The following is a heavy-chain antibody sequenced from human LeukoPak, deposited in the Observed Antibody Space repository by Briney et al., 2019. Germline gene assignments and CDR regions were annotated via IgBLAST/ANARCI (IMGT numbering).Heavy chain of an antibody. CDR1: GFTFSSYA. Sequence: QPGGSLRLSCAASGFTFSSYAMHWVRQAPGKGLEWAAVISYDGSNKYYADSVKGRFTISRDNSKNTLYLQMNSLRAEDTAVYYCARSLSSRFSGPRRPYYFDSWGQGTLVTVSS. D-gene: IGHD3-16*02. J-gene: IGHJ4*02. V-gene: IGHV3-30*04. CDR2: ISYDGSNK. CDR3: ARSLSSRFSGPRRPYYFDS.